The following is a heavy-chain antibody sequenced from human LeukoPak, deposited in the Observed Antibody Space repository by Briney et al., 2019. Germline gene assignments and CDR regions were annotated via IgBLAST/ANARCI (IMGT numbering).Heavy chain of an antibody. V-gene: IGHV4-34*01. D-gene: IGHD3-10*01. Sequence: KPSETLSLTCAVYGGSFSGYYWSWIRQPPGKGLEWIGEINHSGSTNYNPSLKSRVTISVETSKNQFPLKLSSVSAADTAVYYCARGLVNRGGADYWGQGTLVTVSS. CDR1: GGSFSGYY. CDR2: INHSGST. J-gene: IGHJ4*02. CDR3: ARGLVNRGGADY.